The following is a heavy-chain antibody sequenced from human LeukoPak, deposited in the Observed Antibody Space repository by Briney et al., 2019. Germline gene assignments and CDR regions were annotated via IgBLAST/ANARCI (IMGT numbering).Heavy chain of an antibody. CDR3: EGRVAYCGGDCYSPRYYFDY. V-gene: IGHV7-4-1*02. Sequence: ASVKVSCKASGYTFTSYAMNWVRQAPGQGLEWMGWINTNTGNPTYAQGFTGRFVFSLDTSVSTAYLQISSLKAEDTAVYYCEGRVAYCGGDCYSPRYYFDYWGQGTLVTVSS. CDR1: GYTFTSYA. J-gene: IGHJ4*02. CDR2: INTNTGNP. D-gene: IGHD2-21*02.